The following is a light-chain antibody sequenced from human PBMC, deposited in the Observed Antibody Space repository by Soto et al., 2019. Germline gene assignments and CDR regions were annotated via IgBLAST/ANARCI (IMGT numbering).Light chain of an antibody. CDR3: QQSYSTPPYT. V-gene: IGKV1-39*01. CDR2: AAS. J-gene: IGKJ2*01. Sequence: DIQMTQSPSSLSASVGDRVTITCRASQSISSYLNWYQQKPGKAPKLLNYAASSLQSGVPSRFSGSESGTDFTLTISSLQPEDFATYYCQQSYSTPPYTFGQGTKLEIK. CDR1: QSISSY.